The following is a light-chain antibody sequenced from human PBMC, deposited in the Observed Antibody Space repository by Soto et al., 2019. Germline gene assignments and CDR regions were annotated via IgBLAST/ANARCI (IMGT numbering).Light chain of an antibody. CDR2: DAS. V-gene: IGKV1-5*01. Sequence: DIQMTQSPSTLSASVGDRVTITCRASQSVSTRLAWYHQKPGKAPKLLIYDASSLQTGVTSRFSGSGSGAEFTLTISSLQHDDFATYYCQQYQSYSETFGHGTKVEIK. CDR3: QQYQSYSET. CDR1: QSVSTR. J-gene: IGKJ1*01.